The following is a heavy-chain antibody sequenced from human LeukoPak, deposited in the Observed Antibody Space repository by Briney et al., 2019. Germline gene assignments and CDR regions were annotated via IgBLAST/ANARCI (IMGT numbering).Heavy chain of an antibody. D-gene: IGHD3-10*01. J-gene: IGHJ5*02. V-gene: IGHV1-69*05. CDR2: IIPIFGTA. CDR1: GGTFSSYA. CDR3: AGSGSSGSYYNWFDP. Sequence: SVKVSCKASGGTFSSYAISWVRQAPGQGLEWMGGIIPIFGTANYAQKFQGRVTITTDESTSTAYMELSSLRSEDTAVYYCAGSGSSGSYYNWFDPWGQGTLVTVSS.